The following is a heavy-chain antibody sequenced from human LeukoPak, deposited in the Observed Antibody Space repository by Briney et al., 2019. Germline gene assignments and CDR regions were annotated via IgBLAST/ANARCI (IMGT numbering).Heavy chain of an antibody. Sequence: AGGSLRLSCAASGFTFSSYSMNWVRQAPGKGLVWVSRIDRDGSRINYADSVKGRFTISRDNGKNTLFLQMNSLRAEDAAVYYCVRGNDYGGPHYWGQGTLVTVSS. CDR2: IDRDGSRI. CDR1: GFTFSSYS. CDR3: VRGNDYGGPHY. D-gene: IGHD4-23*01. V-gene: IGHV3-74*01. J-gene: IGHJ4*02.